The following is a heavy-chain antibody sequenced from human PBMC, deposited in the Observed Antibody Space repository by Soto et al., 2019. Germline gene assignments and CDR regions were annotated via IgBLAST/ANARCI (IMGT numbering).Heavy chain of an antibody. D-gene: IGHD2-15*01. Sequence: ASVKVSCKASGYTFTSYGISWVRQAPGQGLEWMGWISAYNGNTNYAQRLQGRVTMTTDTSTSTAYMELRSLRSDDTAVYYCARSLHGYCSGGSGGAFDIWGQGTMVTVSS. V-gene: IGHV1-18*01. CDR2: ISAYNGNT. J-gene: IGHJ3*02. CDR3: ARSLHGYCSGGSGGAFDI. CDR1: GYTFTSYG.